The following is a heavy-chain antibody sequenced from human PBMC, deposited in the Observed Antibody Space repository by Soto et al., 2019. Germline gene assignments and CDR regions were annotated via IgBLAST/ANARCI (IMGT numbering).Heavy chain of an antibody. J-gene: IGHJ4*02. CDR2: IFDSGTT. CDR1: GDSVNSGSYY. CDR3: TRVSMPYHFHTSGQYYYAF. Sequence: PSETLSLTCTVSGDSVNSGSYYWSWIRQPPGMGLEWLGYIFDSGTTNYNPSLKSRVTISLHTSKNQFSLNLTSVTAADTAVYYCTRVSMPYHFHTSGQYYYAFSGRGTTVTVSS. D-gene: IGHD3-22*01. V-gene: IGHV4-61*01.